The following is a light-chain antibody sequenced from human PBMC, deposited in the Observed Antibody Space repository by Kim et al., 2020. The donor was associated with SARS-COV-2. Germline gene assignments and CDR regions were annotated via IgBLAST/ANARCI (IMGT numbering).Light chain of an antibody. CDR2: DNN. CDR1: SSNIGNNS. Sequence: KVTISCSESSSNIGNNSLSWYQQFPGTAPKLLIYDNNKRPSGIPDRFSGSKSGTSATLGITGLQTGDEADYYCGTWDSSLSPNWVFGGGTQLTVL. CDR3: GTWDSSLSPNWV. J-gene: IGLJ3*02. V-gene: IGLV1-51*01.